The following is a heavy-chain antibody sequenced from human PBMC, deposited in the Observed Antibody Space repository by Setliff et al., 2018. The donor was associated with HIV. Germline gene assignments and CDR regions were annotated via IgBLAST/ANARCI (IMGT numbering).Heavy chain of an antibody. D-gene: IGHD3-16*01. Sequence: SVKVSCKASGGTFSSFAFNWVRQAPGQGLEWMGDIIPTFGPVHYAQKFQGRVTITADDSTRTVYMELSGLRSEDTALYYCARDYVLRGTSLGYWGQGTLVTVSS. CDR1: GGTFSSFA. J-gene: IGHJ4*02. CDR3: ARDYVLRGTSLGY. CDR2: IIPTFGPV. V-gene: IGHV1-69*13.